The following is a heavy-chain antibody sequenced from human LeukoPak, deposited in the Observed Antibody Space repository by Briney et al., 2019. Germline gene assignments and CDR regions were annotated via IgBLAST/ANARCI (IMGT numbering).Heavy chain of an antibody. J-gene: IGHJ4*02. D-gene: IGHD4-17*01. Sequence: PGGSLRLSCAASGFTFSSYSMNWVRQAPVKGLEWVSSISSSSSYIYYADSVKGRFTISRDNAKNSLYLQMNSLRAEDTAVYYCARDHTVTTFDFLDYWGQGTLVTVSS. CDR2: ISSSSSYI. CDR3: ARDHTVTTFDFLDY. CDR1: GFTFSSYS. V-gene: IGHV3-21*01.